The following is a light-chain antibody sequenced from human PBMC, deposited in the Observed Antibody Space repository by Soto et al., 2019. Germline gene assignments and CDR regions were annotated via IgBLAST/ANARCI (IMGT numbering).Light chain of an antibody. J-gene: IGLJ2*01. CDR1: SSDVGGYNY. CDR2: EVT. V-gene: IGLV2-8*01. Sequence: QSALTQPASVSGSPGQSITISCTGTSSDVGGYNYVSWYQQHPGKAPKLMIYEVTKWPSGVPDRFFGSKSGNTASLTVSGLQAEDEADYYCSSYAGFNQVIFGGGTKLTVL. CDR3: SSYAGFNQVI.